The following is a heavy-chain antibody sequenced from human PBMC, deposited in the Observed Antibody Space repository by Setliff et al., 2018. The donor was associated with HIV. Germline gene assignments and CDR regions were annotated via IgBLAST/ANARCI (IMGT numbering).Heavy chain of an antibody. CDR1: GYSISSGYY. CDR3: AKHDFGERRVFDP. D-gene: IGHD3-16*01. CDR2: IYHSGST. Sequence: SETLSLTCAVSGYSISSGYYWGXIRQPXGXGLEWIGSIYHSGSTYDSPSLKSRVTISVDTSKNQCSLNLSSVTAADTAVYYCAKHDFGERRVFDPWGQGSLVTVSS. J-gene: IGHJ5*02. V-gene: IGHV4-38-2*01.